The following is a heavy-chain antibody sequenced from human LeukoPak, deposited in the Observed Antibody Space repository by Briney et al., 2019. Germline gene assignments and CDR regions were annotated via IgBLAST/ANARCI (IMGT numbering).Heavy chain of an antibody. CDR3: ARDKAITGTGYDAFDI. V-gene: IGHV3-7*04. Sequence: PGGSLRLSCAASGFTFSSFWMTWVRQAPGKGLEWVANINEDGSEKHYVDSVKGRFTIPRDNAKNSLYLQVDSLRAEDTAVYYCARDKAITGTGYDAFDIWGQGTMVTVSS. CDR2: INEDGSEK. D-gene: IGHD1-20*01. CDR1: GFTFSSFW. J-gene: IGHJ3*02.